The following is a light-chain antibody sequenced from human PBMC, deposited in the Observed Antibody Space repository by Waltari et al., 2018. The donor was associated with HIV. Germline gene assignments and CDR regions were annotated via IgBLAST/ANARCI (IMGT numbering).Light chain of an antibody. J-gene: IGLJ1*01. V-gene: IGLV2-14*03. CDR2: GVS. CDR1: SSDVGDYNY. Sequence: QSALTQPASVSGSPGQSTTISCTGTSSDVGDYNYVSWYQQHPGKAPKLMIYGVSNRPSGVSNRFSGSKSGNTASLTISGLQAEDEADYYCSSYTSGSTLEVFGTGTKVTVL. CDR3: SSYTSGSTLEV.